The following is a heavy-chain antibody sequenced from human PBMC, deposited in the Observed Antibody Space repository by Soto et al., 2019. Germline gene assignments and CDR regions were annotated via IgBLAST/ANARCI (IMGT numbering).Heavy chain of an antibody. J-gene: IGHJ2*01. CDR3: ARALKGDGYNFPSWYFDL. V-gene: IGHV1-69*02. Sequence: QVQLVQSGAEVKKPGSSVKVSCKASGGTFSSYTISWVRQAPGQGLEWMGRVIPILGIANDAQKFQGRVTITADKSTSTAYMELSSLRSEDTAVYYCARALKGDGYNFPSWYFDLWCRGTLVTVSS. D-gene: IGHD5-12*01. CDR2: VIPILGIA. CDR1: GGTFSSYT.